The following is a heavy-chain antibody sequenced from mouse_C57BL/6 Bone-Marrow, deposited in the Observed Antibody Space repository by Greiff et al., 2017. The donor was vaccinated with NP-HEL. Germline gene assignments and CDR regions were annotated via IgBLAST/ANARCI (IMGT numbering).Heavy chain of an antibody. Sequence: VQLQQSGAELVKPGASVKISCKASGYAFSSYWMNWVKQRPGKGLEWIGQIYPGDGDTNYNGKFKGKATLTADKSSSTAYMQLSSLTSEDSAVYFCARPYSNYGYFDYWGQGTTLTVSS. V-gene: IGHV1-80*01. CDR1: GYAFSSYW. CDR2: IYPGDGDT. D-gene: IGHD2-5*01. CDR3: ARPYSNYGYFDY. J-gene: IGHJ2*01.